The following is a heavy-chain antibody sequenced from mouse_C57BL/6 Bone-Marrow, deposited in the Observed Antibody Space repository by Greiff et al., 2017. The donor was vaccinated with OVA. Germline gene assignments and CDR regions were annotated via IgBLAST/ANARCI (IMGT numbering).Heavy chain of an antibody. D-gene: IGHD1-1*01. J-gene: IGHJ3*01. V-gene: IGHV1-7*01. CDR3: AGLLLRRGFAY. Sequence: VQVVESGAELAKPGASVKLSCKASGYTFTSYWMHWVKQRPGQGLEWIGYINPSSGYTKYNPKFKDKATLTADKSSSTAYMQLSSLTYEDSAVYYCAGLLLRRGFAYWGQGTLVTVSA. CDR1: GYTFTSYW. CDR2: INPSSGYT.